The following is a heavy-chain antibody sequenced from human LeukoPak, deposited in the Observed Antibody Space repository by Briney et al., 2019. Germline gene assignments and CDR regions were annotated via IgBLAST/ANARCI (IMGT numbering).Heavy chain of an antibody. V-gene: IGHV3-30*02. D-gene: IGHD4-17*01. CDR1: GFTFRSYG. Sequence: PGGSLRLSRAASGFTFRSYGMHWVRQAPGKGLEWVAFIHYDGSNKYYADSVKGRFTISRDNSKNTLYVQMNSLRAEDTAVYYCARDPTTVTTPRWFDPWGQGTLVTVSS. CDR2: IHYDGSNK. CDR3: ARDPTTVTTPRWFDP. J-gene: IGHJ5*02.